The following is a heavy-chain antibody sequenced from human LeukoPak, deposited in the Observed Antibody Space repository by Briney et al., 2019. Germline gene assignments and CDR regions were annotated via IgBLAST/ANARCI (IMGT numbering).Heavy chain of an antibody. Sequence: GGSLRLSCAASGFTFSDYYMSWVRQAPGKGLEWVSAISGSGGSTYYADSVKGRFTISRDNSKNTLYLQMNSLRAEDTAVYYCARDYALHSNCLSRWFDPWGQGTLVTVSS. CDR1: GFTFSDYY. J-gene: IGHJ5*02. CDR2: ISGSGGST. D-gene: IGHD4-4*01. V-gene: IGHV3-23*01. CDR3: ARDYALHSNCLSRWFDP.